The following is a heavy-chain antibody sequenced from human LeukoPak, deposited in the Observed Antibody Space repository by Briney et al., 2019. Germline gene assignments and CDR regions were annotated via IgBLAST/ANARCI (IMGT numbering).Heavy chain of an antibody. CDR1: GGSISSYY. J-gene: IGHJ6*03. CDR3: ALQQLEGGPYYMDV. V-gene: IGHV4-4*07. CDR2: IYTSGST. Sequence: PSETLSLTCTVSGGSISSYYWSWIRQPAGKGLEWIGRIYTSGSTNYNPSLKSRVTMSVDTSKNQFSLKLSSVTAADTAVYYCALQQLEGGPYYMDVWGKGTTVTVSS. D-gene: IGHD6-13*01.